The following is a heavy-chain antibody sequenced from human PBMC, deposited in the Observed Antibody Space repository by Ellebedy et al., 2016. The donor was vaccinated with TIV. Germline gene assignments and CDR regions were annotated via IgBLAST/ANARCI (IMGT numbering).Heavy chain of an antibody. J-gene: IGHJ3*02. V-gene: IGHV4-39*01. CDR1: GGSISSSSYY. CDR2: IYYSGST. CDR3: ARGLGGEVAFDI. Sequence: MPSETLSLTCTVSGGSISSSSYYWGWIRQPPGKGLEWIGSIYYSGSTYYNPSLKSRVTISVDTSKNQFSLKLSSVTAADTAVYYCARGLGGEVAFDIWGQGTMVTVSS. D-gene: IGHD3-16*01.